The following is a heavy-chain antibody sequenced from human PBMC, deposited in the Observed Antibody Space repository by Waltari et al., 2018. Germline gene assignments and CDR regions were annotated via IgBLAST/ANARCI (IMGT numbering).Heavy chain of an antibody. CDR2: INPKNGDT. D-gene: IGHD3-22*01. J-gene: IGHJ4*02. V-gene: IGHV1-2*06. Sequence: LVQSVDEVKKPGASVKVYCTASGYTFTGYAILWVRQAPGQGLEWMGRINPKNGDTHYAQNFQGRVALTTDTSTNTAFMELQRLRSDDTAVYYCLRDSSGSHFDYWGQGTLVTVSS. CDR1: GYTFTGYA. CDR3: LRDSSGSHFDY.